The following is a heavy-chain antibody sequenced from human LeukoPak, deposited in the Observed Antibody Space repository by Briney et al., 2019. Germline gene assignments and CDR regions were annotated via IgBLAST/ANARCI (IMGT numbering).Heavy chain of an antibody. CDR1: GGTFISYA. D-gene: IGHD1-7*01. CDR2: IIPVLGIA. V-gene: IGHV1-69*04. Sequence: SVKVSCKASGGTFISYAFSWVRQAPGQGLEWMGRIIPVLGIANYAQNFQGRVTITADKSTSTAYMELSSLRSEDTAVYYCARDYATGTTLTPFDYWGQGTLVTVSS. CDR3: ARDYATGTTLTPFDY. J-gene: IGHJ4*02.